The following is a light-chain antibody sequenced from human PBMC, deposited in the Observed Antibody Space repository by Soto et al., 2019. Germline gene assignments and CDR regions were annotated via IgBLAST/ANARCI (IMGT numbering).Light chain of an antibody. CDR3: SSYTSSSTRV. J-gene: IGLJ3*02. V-gene: IGLV2-14*01. CDR2: DVS. CDR1: SSDVGGYNY. Sequence: QSALTQPASVSGSPGQSITISCTGTSSDVGGYNYVSWYQQHPGKAPKLMISDVSIRPSGVSNRFSGSKSGNTASLTISGRQAEDEADYYCSSYTSSSTRVFGGGTKLTVL.